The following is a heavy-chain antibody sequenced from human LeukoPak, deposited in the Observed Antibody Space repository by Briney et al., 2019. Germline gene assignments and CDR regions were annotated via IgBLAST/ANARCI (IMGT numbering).Heavy chain of an antibody. J-gene: IGHJ4*02. D-gene: IGHD2-15*01. Sequence: GGSLRLSCAASGFTFDSYAMTWVRQAPGKGLEWVSSISGGGGITNYADSVKGRFTISRDNSKNTLYLQMNSLRAEDTAVYYCAKYPSHCSGGSCYPIEWYFDYWGQGTLVTVSS. CDR3: AKYPSHCSGGSCYPIEWYFDY. V-gene: IGHV3-23*01. CDR1: GFTFDSYA. CDR2: ISGGGGIT.